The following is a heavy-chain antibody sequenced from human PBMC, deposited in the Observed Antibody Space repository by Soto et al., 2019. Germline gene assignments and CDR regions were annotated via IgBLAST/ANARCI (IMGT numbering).Heavy chain of an antibody. CDR2: IYSGGYT. Sequence: EVQLVESGGGLIQPGGSLRLSCAVSGFTVSNNYMSWVRQAPGKGLEGVSVIYSGGYTAYGDSVKGRFTISRDNSKNTLLLQMNSPGTRPTAFFYWAPRPGGGGYWGQGTLVTVSS. CDR1: GFTVSNNY. V-gene: IGHV3-53*01. CDR3: APRPGGGGY. J-gene: IGHJ4*02. D-gene: IGHD3-10*01.